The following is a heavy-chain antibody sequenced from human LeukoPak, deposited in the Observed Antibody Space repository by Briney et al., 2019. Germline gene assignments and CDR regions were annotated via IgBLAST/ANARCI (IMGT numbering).Heavy chain of an antibody. CDR3: ASALGSMVRGVTDVFDV. J-gene: IGHJ3*01. D-gene: IGHD3-10*01. CDR1: GFTFSSYS. CDR2: ISSSNNYI. V-gene: IGHV3-21*01. Sequence: PGGSLRLSCAASGFTFSSYSMTWVRQAPGKGLECVSSISSSNNYIYYADSVKGRFTISRDNAKSSLYLQMNRLRAEDTAVYYCASALGSMVRGVTDVFDVWGQGTMVTVSS.